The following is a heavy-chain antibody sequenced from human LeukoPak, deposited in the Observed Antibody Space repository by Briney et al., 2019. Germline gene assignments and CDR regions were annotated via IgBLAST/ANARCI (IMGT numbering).Heavy chain of an antibody. V-gene: IGHV1-24*01. CDR1: GYTLTELS. D-gene: IGHD3-3*01. Sequence: ASVKVSCKVSGYTLTELSMHWVRQAPGKGLERMGGFDPEDGETIYAQKFQGRVTMTEDTSTDTAYMELSSLRSEDTAVYYCATTYYDLWRPKDWYYYYHGMDVWGQGTTVTVSS. CDR3: ATTYYDLWRPKDWYYYYHGMDV. CDR2: FDPEDGET. J-gene: IGHJ6*02.